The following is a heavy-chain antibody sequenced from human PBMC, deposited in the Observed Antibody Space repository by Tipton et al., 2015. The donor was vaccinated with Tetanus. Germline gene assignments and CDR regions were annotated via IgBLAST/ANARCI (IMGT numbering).Heavy chain of an antibody. CDR1: GYTFTHYG. D-gene: IGHD6-19*01. J-gene: IGHJ6*02. CDR3: ARDRAVPVQAYGTDV. CDR2: ITPFTGDT. Sequence: QSGPEVKKPGALVKVSCKASGYTFTHYGISWVRQAPGQGLEWVGWITPFTGDTEYAQNLQDRLILTTDTSTATAYVEVRSLTSDDTAVYYCARDRAVPVQAYGTDVWGQGTSVTVSS. V-gene: IGHV1-18*01.